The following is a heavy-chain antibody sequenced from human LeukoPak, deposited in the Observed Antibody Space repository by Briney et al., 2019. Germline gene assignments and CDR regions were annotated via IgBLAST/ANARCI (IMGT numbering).Heavy chain of an antibody. CDR3: ARDLIRIAVAGTPYYFDY. CDR1: GFTFSDYY. D-gene: IGHD6-19*01. J-gene: IGHJ4*02. V-gene: IGHV3-11*04. CDR2: ISSSGSTI. Sequence: GGSLRLSCAASGFTFSDYYMSWIRQAPGKGLEWVSYISSSGSTIYYADSVKGRFTISRDNAKNSLYLQMNSLRAEDTAVYYCARDLIRIAVAGTPYYFDYWGQGTLVTVSS.